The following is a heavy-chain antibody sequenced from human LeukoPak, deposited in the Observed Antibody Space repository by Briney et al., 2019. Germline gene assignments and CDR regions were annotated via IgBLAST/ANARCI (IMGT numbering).Heavy chain of an antibody. V-gene: IGHV1-18*01. Sequence: ASVKVSCKASGYIFPAYGISWVRQAPGQGLEWMGWISAYNGDTDYAQNLQGRFTMTTDTSTSTAYMELRGLRSDDTAVYYCARVGYYDVLTGYCDYWGQGTLVTVSS. CDR1: GYIFPAYG. CDR2: ISAYNGDT. J-gene: IGHJ4*02. CDR3: ARVGYYDVLTGYCDY. D-gene: IGHD3-9*01.